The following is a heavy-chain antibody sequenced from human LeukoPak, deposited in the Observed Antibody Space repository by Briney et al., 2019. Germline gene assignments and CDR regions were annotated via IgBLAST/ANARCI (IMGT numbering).Heavy chain of an antibody. CDR2: IKSKTDGGTT. J-gene: IGHJ4*02. CDR3: TTDDYNWNDDKLNYFDY. Sequence: GGSLRLSCAASGFTFSNAWMSWVRQAPGKGLEWVGRIKSKTDGGTTDYAVPVKGRFTISRDDSKNTLYLQMNSLKTEDTAVYYCTTDDYNWNDDKLNYFDYWGQGTLVTVSS. CDR1: GFTFSNAW. D-gene: IGHD1-1*01. V-gene: IGHV3-15*01.